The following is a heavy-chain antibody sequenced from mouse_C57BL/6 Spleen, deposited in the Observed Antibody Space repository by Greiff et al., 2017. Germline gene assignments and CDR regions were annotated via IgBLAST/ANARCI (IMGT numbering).Heavy chain of an antibody. Sequence: EVKLQESGGGLVKPGGSLKLSCAASGFPFSSYAMSWVRQTPEKRLEWVATISDGGSYTYYPDNVKGRFTISRDNAKNNLYLQMSHLKSEDTAMYYCARKRDGYPYFDYWGQGTTLTVSS. J-gene: IGHJ2*01. CDR3: ARKRDGYPYFDY. V-gene: IGHV5-4*03. CDR1: GFPFSSYA. D-gene: IGHD2-3*01. CDR2: ISDGGSYT.